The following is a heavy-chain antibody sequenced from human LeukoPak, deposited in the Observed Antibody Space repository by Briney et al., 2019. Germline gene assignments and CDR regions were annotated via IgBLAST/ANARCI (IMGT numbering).Heavy chain of an antibody. D-gene: IGHD3-10*01. J-gene: IGHJ6*02. CDR1: GGSFSGYY. Sequence: SETLSLTCAVYGGSFSGYYWSWIRQPPGKGLEWIGEINHSGSTNYNPSLKSRVTISVDTPKNQFSLKLSSVTAADTAVYYCARAPRGYYYGMDVWGQGTTVTVSS. V-gene: IGHV4-34*01. CDR2: INHSGST. CDR3: ARAPRGYYYGMDV.